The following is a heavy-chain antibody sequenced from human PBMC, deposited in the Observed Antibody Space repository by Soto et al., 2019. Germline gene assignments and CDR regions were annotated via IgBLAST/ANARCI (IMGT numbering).Heavy chain of an antibody. V-gene: IGHV1-3*04. D-gene: IGHD2-15*01. CDR2: INTATGDT. J-gene: IGHJ4*02. Sequence: QVQLVQSGAGVQKPGATANISCKASGYRFTAYDMHWVRQAPGQRLEWLGWINTATGDTKYSPSFQGRVTLSRDTSPTTAYMELSGLRFEDTAVCYCARTRGYCSGGSCYALDHWGQGTLVTVSS. CDR3: ARTRGYCSGGSCYALDH. CDR1: GYRFTAYD.